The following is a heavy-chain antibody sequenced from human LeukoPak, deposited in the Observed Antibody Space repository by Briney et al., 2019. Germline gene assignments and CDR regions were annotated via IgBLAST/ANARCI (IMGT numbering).Heavy chain of an antibody. CDR2: IIPIFGTT. CDR1: GGTFSSYA. V-gene: IGHV1-69*01. Sequence: ASVKVSCKASGGTFSSYAISWVRQAPGQGLEWMGGIIPIFGTTNYAQKFQGRVTITADESTSTAYMELSSLRSEDTAVYYCARDPAVVVVTAMGDYYYYGMDVWGQGTTVTVSS. D-gene: IGHD2-21*02. CDR3: ARDPAVVVVTAMGDYYYYGMDV. J-gene: IGHJ6*02.